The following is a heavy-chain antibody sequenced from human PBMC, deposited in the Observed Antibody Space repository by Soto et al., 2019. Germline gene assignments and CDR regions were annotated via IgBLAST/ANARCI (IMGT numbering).Heavy chain of an antibody. Sequence: QVQLVQSGAEVKKPGASVKVSCKASGYTFTSYAMHWVRQAPGQRLEWMGWINAGNGNTKYSQKFQGRVTITRDTSASTAYMELSSLRSEDTAVYYCARTPEPYCSSTSCLNWFDPWGQGTLVTVSS. D-gene: IGHD2-2*01. CDR1: GYTFTSYA. CDR3: ARTPEPYCSSTSCLNWFDP. V-gene: IGHV1-3*01. J-gene: IGHJ5*02. CDR2: INAGNGNT.